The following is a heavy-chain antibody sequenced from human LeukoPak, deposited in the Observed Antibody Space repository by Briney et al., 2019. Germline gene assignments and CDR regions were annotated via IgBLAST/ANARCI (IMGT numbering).Heavy chain of an antibody. Sequence: SETLSLTCAVSGVSISSYYWNWMRQSPGKGLEWIGYGHYSGATNYNPSLKSRVTISVDTPKNQFSLKLNSVSTADTAVYYCARWGESGVYVMHAFDIWGQGTMVTVSS. CDR1: GVSISSYY. J-gene: IGHJ3*02. V-gene: IGHV4-59*01. CDR2: GHYSGAT. D-gene: IGHD2-15*01. CDR3: ARWGESGVYVMHAFDI.